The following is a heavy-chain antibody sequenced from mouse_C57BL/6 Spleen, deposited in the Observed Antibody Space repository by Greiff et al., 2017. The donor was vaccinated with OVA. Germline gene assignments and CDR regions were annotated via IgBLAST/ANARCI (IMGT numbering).Heavy chain of an antibody. J-gene: IGHJ2*01. CDR1: GFTFSSYA. CDR3: ARDPITTVVATRGFDY. D-gene: IGHD1-1*01. CDR2: ISDGGSYT. V-gene: IGHV5-4*01. Sequence: EVQLVESGGGLVKPGGSLKLSCAASGFTFSSYAMSWVRQTPEKRLAWVATISDGGSYTYYPDTVKGRFTISRDNAKNNLYLQMSHLKSEDTAMYYCARDPITTVVATRGFDYWGQGTTLTVSS.